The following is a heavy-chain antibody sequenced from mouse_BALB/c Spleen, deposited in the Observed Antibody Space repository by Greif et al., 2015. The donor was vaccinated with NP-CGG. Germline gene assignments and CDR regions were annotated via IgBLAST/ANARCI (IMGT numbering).Heavy chain of an antibody. CDR1: GYSITSDYA. D-gene: IGHD2-10*02. J-gene: IGHJ3*01. Sequence: EVKLVESGPGLVKPSQSLSLTCTVTGYSITSDYAWNWIRQFPGNKLEWMGYISYSGSTSYNPSLKSRISITRDTSKNQFFLQLNSVATEDTATYYCARGEYGNLFAYWSQGTLVTVAA. CDR3: ARGEYGNLFAY. CDR2: ISYSGST. V-gene: IGHV3-2*02.